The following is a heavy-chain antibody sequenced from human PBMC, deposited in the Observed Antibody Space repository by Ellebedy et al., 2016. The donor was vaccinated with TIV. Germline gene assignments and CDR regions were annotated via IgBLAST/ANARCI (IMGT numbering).Heavy chain of an antibody. CDR3: GRAREPGYFAYYYYGMDV. CDR2: ITNTGHTI. D-gene: IGHD3-9*01. CDR1: GLTLGNNA. Sequence: PGGSLRLSCAASGLTLGNNAMSWVRQAPGKGLEWVSYITNTGHTIYYADSVKGRFTVARDNAKNSLYLQMNSLRAEDTATYYCGRAREPGYFAYYYYGMDVWGQGTTVTVSS. J-gene: IGHJ6*02. V-gene: IGHV3-11*01.